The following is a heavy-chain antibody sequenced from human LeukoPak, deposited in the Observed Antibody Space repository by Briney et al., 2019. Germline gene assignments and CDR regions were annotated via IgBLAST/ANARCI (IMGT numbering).Heavy chain of an antibody. Sequence: GGSLRLSCAASGFTFNSYVMSWVRQAPGKGLEWVSTISASGDDTFYAGSVKGRFTISRDNSKNTLYLQMNSLGADDTAVYYCAKGNWRYFDYWGQGTLVTVSS. D-gene: IGHD1-1*01. CDR3: AKGNWRYFDY. CDR2: ISASGDDT. CDR1: GFTFNSYV. V-gene: IGHV3-23*01. J-gene: IGHJ4*02.